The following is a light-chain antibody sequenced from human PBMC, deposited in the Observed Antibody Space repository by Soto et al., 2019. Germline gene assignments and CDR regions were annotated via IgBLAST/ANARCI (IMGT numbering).Light chain of an antibody. V-gene: IGKV3-20*01. J-gene: IGKJ4*01. Sequence: ERGLSLSPRTLSLYQRERATLSCRASQSVSTRSLAWYQQKPGQAPRLLISGASSRGADIPDRFSGSGSGTDFTPTISILAPEDFAEYCYHQYGNSHVFGGGTKVDIK. CDR2: GAS. CDR3: HQYGNSHV. CDR1: QSVSTRS.